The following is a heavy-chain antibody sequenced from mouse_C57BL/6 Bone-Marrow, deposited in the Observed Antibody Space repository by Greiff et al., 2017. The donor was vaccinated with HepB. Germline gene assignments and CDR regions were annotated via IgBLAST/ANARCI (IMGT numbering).Heavy chain of an antibody. D-gene: IGHD1-1*01. CDR2: IYPGSGNT. CDR1: GYTFTDYY. CDR3: VLGYYYGSSYGY. Sequence: VQLQQSGAELVRPGASVKLSCKASGYTFTDYYINWVKQRPGQGLEWIARIYPGSGNTYYNEKFKGKATLTAEKSSSTAYMQLSSLTSEDSAVYFCVLGYYYGSSYGYWGQGTTLTVSS. J-gene: IGHJ2*01. V-gene: IGHV1-76*01.